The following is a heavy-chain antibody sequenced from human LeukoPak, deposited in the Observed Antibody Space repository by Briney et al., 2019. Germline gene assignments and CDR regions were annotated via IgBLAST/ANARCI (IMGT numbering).Heavy chain of an antibody. CDR2: IYYSGST. J-gene: IGHJ6*02. D-gene: IGHD2-2*01. Sequence: PSETLSLTCTVSGCSISSYYWSWIRQPPGKGLGLVGCIYYSGSTNYNPSLKSLVTISVDTSKNQFSLKLSSVTAADTAVYYCARAVPAAILYYGMDVWGQGTTVTVSS. CDR1: GCSISSYY. V-gene: IGHV4-59*01. CDR3: ARAVPAAILYYGMDV.